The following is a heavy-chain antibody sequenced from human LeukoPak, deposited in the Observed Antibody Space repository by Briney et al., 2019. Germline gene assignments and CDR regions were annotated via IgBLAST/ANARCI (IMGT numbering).Heavy chain of an antibody. Sequence: GGSLRLSCAVSGLTVSSNYMSWVRQAPGKGLEWVSVIYSGGNTYYTDSVKGRFTISRDNSKNTLYLQMNSLRVKDTAVYYCATHDWFDPWSQGTLVTVSS. CDR1: GLTVSSNY. J-gene: IGHJ5*02. V-gene: IGHV3-53*01. CDR2: IYSGGNT. CDR3: ATHDWFDP.